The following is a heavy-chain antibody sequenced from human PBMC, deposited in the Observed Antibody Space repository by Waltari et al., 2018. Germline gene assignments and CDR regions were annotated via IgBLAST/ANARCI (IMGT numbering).Heavy chain of an antibody. J-gene: IGHJ4*02. CDR1: GFRFSDHG. CDR3: ARKGGRGYTYGPFYYDS. V-gene: IGHV3-74*01. D-gene: IGHD5-18*01. CDR2: INGDGSSI. Sequence: EVRLVEAGGNIVQPGGSLRLTCAGPGFRFSDHGRPWVRQVSGEGLVLVSRINGDGSSIRYSDSVKGRFTISRDNTRNTLYLQMNSLRVEDTAVYYCARKGGRGYTYGPFYYDSWGQGTQVTVSS.